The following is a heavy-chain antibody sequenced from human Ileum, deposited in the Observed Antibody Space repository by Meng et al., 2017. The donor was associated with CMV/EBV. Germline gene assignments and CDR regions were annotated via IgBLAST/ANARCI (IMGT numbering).Heavy chain of an antibody. D-gene: IGHD3-16*01. CDR2: ISYDGSNK. CDR1: GFTFTRYW. J-gene: IGHJ6*02. V-gene: IGHV3-30-3*01. CDR3: ARDGGIACCTNYYGMDV. Sequence: SCAASGFTFTRYWMNWVRQAPGKGLEWVAVISYDGSNKDYADSVKGRFTISTDNSENTLYLQMNSLTAEDTAVYFCARDGGIACCTNYYGMDVWGQGTTVTVSS.